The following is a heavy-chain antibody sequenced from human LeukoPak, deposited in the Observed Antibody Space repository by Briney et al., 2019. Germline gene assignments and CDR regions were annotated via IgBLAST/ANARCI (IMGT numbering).Heavy chain of an antibody. Sequence: GGSLRLSCAASGFTFSSYWMSWVRQAPGKGLEWVANIKQDGSEKYYVDSVKGQFTISRDNAKNSLYLQMNSLRAEDTAVYYCARDYRTYYDFWSGQNQYNWFDPWGQGTLVTVSS. J-gene: IGHJ5*02. CDR2: IKQDGSEK. D-gene: IGHD3-3*01. V-gene: IGHV3-7*01. CDR3: ARDYRTYYDFWSGQNQYNWFDP. CDR1: GFTFSSYW.